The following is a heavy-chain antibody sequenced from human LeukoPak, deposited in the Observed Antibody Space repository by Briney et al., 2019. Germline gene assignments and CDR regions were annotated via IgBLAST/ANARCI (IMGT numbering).Heavy chain of an antibody. Sequence: GGSLRLSCAASGFTFSSYAMHWVRQAPGKGLEWVALISYDESINDYADSVKGRFTISRDNSKNTLYLQMNSLRAEDTAVYYCAKGRRDGYNFDFDHWGQGTLVTVSS. D-gene: IGHD5-24*01. CDR1: GFTFSSYA. CDR3: AKGRRDGYNFDFDH. V-gene: IGHV3-30*04. CDR2: ISYDESIN. J-gene: IGHJ4*02.